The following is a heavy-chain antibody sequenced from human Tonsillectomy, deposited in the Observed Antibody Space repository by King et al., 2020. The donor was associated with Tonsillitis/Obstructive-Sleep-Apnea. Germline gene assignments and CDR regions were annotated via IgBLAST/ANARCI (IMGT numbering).Heavy chain of an antibody. D-gene: IGHD3-10*01. CDR1: RFIFSNYW. J-gene: IGHJ4*02. Sequence: VQLVESGGGLVQPGGSLRLSCTASRFIFSNYWMSWVRQAPGKGLEWVANIKQDGSEEYYVDSVKGRFAISRDNAKKSLYLQMNGLRAEDTAVYYGARDNYYGSGSYYKATNLNYFDYWGQGTLVTVSS. CDR3: ARDNYYGSGSYYKATNLNYFDY. CDR2: IKQDGSEE. V-gene: IGHV3-7*04.